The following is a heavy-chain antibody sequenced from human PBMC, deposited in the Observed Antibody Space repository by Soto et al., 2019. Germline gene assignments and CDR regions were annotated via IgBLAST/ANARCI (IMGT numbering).Heavy chain of an antibody. CDR2: INPSGGST. CDR3: ARDRVNDPYSTITGTPQYYFDY. D-gene: IGHD1-7*01. Sequence: ASVKVSCKASGYTFTSYYMHWVRQAPGQGLEWMGIINPSGGSTSYAQKFQGRVTMTRDTSTSTVYMELSSLRSEDTAVYYCARDRVNDPYSTITGTPQYYFDYWGQGTLVTVSS. CDR1: GYTFTSYY. J-gene: IGHJ4*02. V-gene: IGHV1-46*01.